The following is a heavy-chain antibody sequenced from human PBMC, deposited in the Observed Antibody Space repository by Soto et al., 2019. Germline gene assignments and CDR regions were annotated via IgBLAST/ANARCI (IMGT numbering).Heavy chain of an antibody. Sequence: QVQLVESGGGVVQPGRSLRLSCAASGFTFSSYGMHWVRQAPGKGLEWVAVIWYDGSNKYYADSVKGRFTISRDNSKNTLYLQMNSLRAEDTAVYYCASTRWLQFPFDYWGQGTLVTVSS. J-gene: IGHJ4*02. V-gene: IGHV3-33*01. CDR2: IWYDGSNK. CDR1: GFTFSSYG. D-gene: IGHD5-12*01. CDR3: ASTRWLQFPFDY.